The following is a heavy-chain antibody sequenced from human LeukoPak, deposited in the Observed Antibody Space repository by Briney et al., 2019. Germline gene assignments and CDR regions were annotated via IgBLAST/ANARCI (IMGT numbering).Heavy chain of an antibody. D-gene: IGHD3-22*01. CDR3: AGEGDYYDSGGYYRIDF. CDR2: VYHSGST. V-gene: IGHV4-59*01. J-gene: IGHJ4*02. Sequence: SETLSLTCTVSGGSINAYYWSWIRQPPGKGLEWIGYVYHSGSTNYNPSLKSRVTMSVDTSNNQFSLKLSSVTAADTAMYYCAGEGDYYDSGGYYRIDFWGQGTLVTVSS. CDR1: GGSINAYY.